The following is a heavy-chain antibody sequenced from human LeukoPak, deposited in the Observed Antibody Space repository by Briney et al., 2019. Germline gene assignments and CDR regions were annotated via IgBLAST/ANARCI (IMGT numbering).Heavy chain of an antibody. CDR2: IYYSGST. CDR3: ARDRPPRVGATMDY. Sequence: SETLSLTCTVSGGSISSSSYYWGWLRQPPGKGLEWIGSIYYSGSTYYNPSLKSRVTISVDTSKNQSSLKLSSVTAADTAVYYCARDRPPRVGATMDYWGQGTLVTVSS. J-gene: IGHJ4*02. CDR1: GGSISSSSYY. V-gene: IGHV4-39*07. D-gene: IGHD1-26*01.